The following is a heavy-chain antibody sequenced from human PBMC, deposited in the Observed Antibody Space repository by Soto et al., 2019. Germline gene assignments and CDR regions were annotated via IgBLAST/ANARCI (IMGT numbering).Heavy chain of an antibody. D-gene: IGHD5-12*01. J-gene: IGHJ4*02. V-gene: IGHV3-23*01. CDR3: AKARNRWLRFDLGY. Sequence: EVQLLESGGGLVQPGGSLRLSCAASGFTFSSYGMSWVRQAPGKGLEWVASITGSAGSTYYADSVKGRFTISRDNSKNTLYLQMNRLRAEDTAVYYCAKARNRWLRFDLGYWGQGTRVNVSS. CDR2: ITGSAGST. CDR1: GFTFSSYG.